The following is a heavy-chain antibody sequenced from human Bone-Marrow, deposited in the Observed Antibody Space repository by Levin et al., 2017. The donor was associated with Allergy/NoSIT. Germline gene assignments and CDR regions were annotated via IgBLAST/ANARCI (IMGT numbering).Heavy chain of an antibody. D-gene: IGHD2-2*01. CDR2: INRDGSSI. CDR1: GFTFSSRW. V-gene: IGHV3-74*01. CDR3: ARHPDCSTPSCPSHGLDV. Sequence: LSLTCAASGFTFSSRWMHWVRQPPGKGLVWVSRINRDGSSISYADSVKGRFTISRDNAKNTLYLQMNTLRAEDTAVYFCARHPDCSTPSCPSHGLDVWGRGTTVTVSS. J-gene: IGHJ6*02.